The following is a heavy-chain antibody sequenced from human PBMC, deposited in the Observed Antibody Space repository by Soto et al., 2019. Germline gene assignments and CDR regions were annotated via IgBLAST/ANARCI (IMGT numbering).Heavy chain of an antibody. CDR1: GGSINNHY. D-gene: IGHD3-22*01. CDR2: IYYTGST. Sequence: PSETLSLTCTVSGGSINNHYWSWIRQPPGKGLEWIGYIYYTGSTNYNPSLKSRVTISVDKSKNQFSLKLSSVTAADTAVYYCARAYYYDSSVYHFDYWGQGTLVTVSS. CDR3: ARAYYYDSSVYHFDY. V-gene: IGHV4-59*11. J-gene: IGHJ4*02.